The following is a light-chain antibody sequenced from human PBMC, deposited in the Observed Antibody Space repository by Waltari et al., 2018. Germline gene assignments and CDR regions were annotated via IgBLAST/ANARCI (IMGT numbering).Light chain of an antibody. CDR2: WAS. CDR1: QSVLYSSDHKTY. J-gene: IGKJ1*01. V-gene: IGKV4-1*01. Sequence: DLVMTQSPDSLTVSLGERATLNCKSSQSVLYSSDHKTYLTWYQQKPGQPPKLLIYWASTREAGGPDRFSGSGSGTDFTLTISSLQAEDVAVYYCQQYYTTPRTFGQGTKVEIK. CDR3: QQYYTTPRT.